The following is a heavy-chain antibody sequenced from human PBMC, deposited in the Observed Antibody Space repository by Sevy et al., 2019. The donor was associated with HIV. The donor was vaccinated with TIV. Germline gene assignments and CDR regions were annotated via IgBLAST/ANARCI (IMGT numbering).Heavy chain of an antibody. CDR2: IRSKAYGGTT. Sequence: GGSLRLSCTASGFTFGDYAMSWFRQAPGKGLEWVGFIRSKAYGGTTEYAASVKGRFTISRDDSKSIAYLQMNSLKTEDTAVYYCTRDRPRYYDSSGYSDYWGQGTLVTVSS. D-gene: IGHD3-22*01. CDR1: GFTFGDYA. J-gene: IGHJ4*02. V-gene: IGHV3-49*03. CDR3: TRDRPRYYDSSGYSDY.